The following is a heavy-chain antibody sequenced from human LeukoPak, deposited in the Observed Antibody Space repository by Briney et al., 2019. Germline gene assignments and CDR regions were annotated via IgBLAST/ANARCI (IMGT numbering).Heavy chain of an antibody. CDR1: GFTFSNFA. D-gene: IGHD2-2*01. CDR3: AKDIRSTSSRAYFDD. J-gene: IGHJ4*02. Sequence: GGSLRLSCAASGFTFSNFAMNWVRQAPGKGLEWVSFISASAGSTDYADSVKGRFTISRDNFKNTLYLQMNSLRAEDTAVYLCAKDIRSTSSRAYFDDWGQGTLVTVSS. CDR2: ISASAGST. V-gene: IGHV3-23*01.